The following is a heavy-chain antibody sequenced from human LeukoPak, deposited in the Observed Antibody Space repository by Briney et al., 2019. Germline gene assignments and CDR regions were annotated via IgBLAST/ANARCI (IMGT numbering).Heavy chain of an antibody. Sequence: PGESLKISCEGSGYNFTIYWIAWVRQMPGKGLEWMGIIYPGDSDTRYSPSFQGQVTISADKSISTAYLQWSSLKASDTAMYYCATASSRNAFDIWGQGTMVTVSS. D-gene: IGHD6-13*01. J-gene: IGHJ3*02. V-gene: IGHV5-51*01. CDR2: IYPGDSDT. CDR3: ATASSRNAFDI. CDR1: GYNFTIYW.